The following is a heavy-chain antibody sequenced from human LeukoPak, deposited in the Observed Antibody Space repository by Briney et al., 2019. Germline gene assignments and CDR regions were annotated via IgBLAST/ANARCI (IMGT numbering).Heavy chain of an antibody. CDR3: ARVVRGSLYLAY. CDR2: IYSGGST. Sequence: GGSLRLSCAASGFTVSSNYMSWVRQAPGKGLEWVSVIYSGGSTYYADSVKGRFTISRDNSKNTLYLQMNSLRAEDTAVYYCARVVRGSLYLAYWGQGTLVTVSS. V-gene: IGHV3-66*01. D-gene: IGHD3-10*01. J-gene: IGHJ4*02. CDR1: GFTVSSNY.